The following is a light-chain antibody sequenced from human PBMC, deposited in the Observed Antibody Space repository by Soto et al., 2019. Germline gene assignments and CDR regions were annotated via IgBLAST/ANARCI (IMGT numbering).Light chain of an antibody. Sequence: EIVMTQSPATLSVSPGERATLSCRASQSVSSNLAWYQQKPGQAPRLLIYGASTRATGIPARFSGSGSGTEFTLTISSLQSVDFAVYYCQQYNNWLFTFGPGTKVDIK. V-gene: IGKV3-15*01. CDR1: QSVSSN. J-gene: IGKJ3*01. CDR3: QQYNNWLFT. CDR2: GAS.